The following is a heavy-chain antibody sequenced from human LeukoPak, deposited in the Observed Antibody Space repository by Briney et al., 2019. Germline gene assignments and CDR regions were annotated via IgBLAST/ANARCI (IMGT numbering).Heavy chain of an antibody. CDR2: IYYSGST. CDR1: GGSISSYY. V-gene: IGHV4-59*01. D-gene: IGHD3-9*01. J-gene: IGHJ1*01. Sequence: SETLSLTCTVSGGSISSYYWSWIRQPPGKGLEWIGYIYYSGSTNYNPSLKSRVTISVDTSKNQFSLKLSSVTAADTAVYYCARELRYSSGLQHWGQGTLVTVSS. CDR3: ARELRYSSGLQH.